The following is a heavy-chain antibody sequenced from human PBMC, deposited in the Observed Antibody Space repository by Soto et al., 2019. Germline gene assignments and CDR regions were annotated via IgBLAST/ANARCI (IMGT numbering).Heavy chain of an antibody. D-gene: IGHD3-3*01. J-gene: IGHJ3*02. CDR3: ARIPKYYDFWSGYLGDDAFDI. V-gene: IGHV4-61*01. Sequence: PSETLSLTCTVSGGSVSSGSYYWSWIRQPPGKGLEWIGYIYYSGSTNYNPSLKSRVTISVDTSKNQFSLKLSSVTAADTAVYYCARIPKYYDFWSGYLGDDAFDIWGQGTMVTVSS. CDR1: GGSVSSGSYY. CDR2: IYYSGST.